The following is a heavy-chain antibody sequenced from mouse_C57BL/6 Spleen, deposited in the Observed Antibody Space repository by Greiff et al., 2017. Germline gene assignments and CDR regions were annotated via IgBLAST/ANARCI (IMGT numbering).Heavy chain of an antibody. CDR2: IDPSDSET. D-gene: IGHD3-2*02. CDR3: ARKGSSGYAYFDY. J-gene: IGHJ2*01. V-gene: IGHV1-52*01. Sequence: QVHVKQPGAELVRPGSSVKLSCKASGYTFTSYWMHWVKQRPIQGLEWIGNIDPSDSETHYNQKFKDKATLTVDKSSSTAYMQLSSLTSEDSAVYYCARKGSSGYAYFDYWGQGTTLTVSS. CDR1: GYTFTSYW.